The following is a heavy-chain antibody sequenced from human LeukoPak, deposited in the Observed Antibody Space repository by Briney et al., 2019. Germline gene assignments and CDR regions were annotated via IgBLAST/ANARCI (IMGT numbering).Heavy chain of an antibody. Sequence: ASVKVSCKASGYTFTGYYMHWVRQATGQGLEWMGWINPNSGGTNYAQKFQSRVTMTRDTSISTAYMELSRLRSDDTAVYYCARGSYTMSAHAFDIWGQGTMVTVSS. CDR2: INPNSGGT. CDR1: GYTFTGYY. J-gene: IGHJ3*02. V-gene: IGHV1-2*02. CDR3: ARGSYTMSAHAFDI. D-gene: IGHD3-10*02.